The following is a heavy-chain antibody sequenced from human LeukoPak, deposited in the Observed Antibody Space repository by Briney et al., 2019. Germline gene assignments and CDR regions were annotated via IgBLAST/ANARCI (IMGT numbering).Heavy chain of an antibody. CDR1: GFTFSSYA. Sequence: GSLRLSCAASGFTFSSYAMSWVRQAPGKGLEWVSAISGSGGSTYYADSVKGRFTVSRDNSKNTLYLQMNSLRGEDTAVYYCAKDYGGYGYSTDYWGQGTLVTVST. CDR3: AKDYGGYGYSTDY. V-gene: IGHV3-23*01. D-gene: IGHD5-18*01. CDR2: ISGSGGST. J-gene: IGHJ4*02.